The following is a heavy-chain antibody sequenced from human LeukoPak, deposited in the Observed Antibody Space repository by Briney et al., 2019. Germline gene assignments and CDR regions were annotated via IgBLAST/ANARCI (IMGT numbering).Heavy chain of an antibody. D-gene: IGHD3-10*01. V-gene: IGHV1-18*01. Sequence: ASVKLSCKASGYTFTSYGISWVRQAPGQGLEWMGWISAYNGNTNYAQKLKGRVTMTTDTSTSTAYMELSSLRSDDTAVYYCVSDGDKYYYGSGSYYLDYWGQGTLVTVSS. J-gene: IGHJ4*02. CDR1: GYTFTSYG. CDR2: ISAYNGNT. CDR3: VSDGDKYYYGSGSYYLDY.